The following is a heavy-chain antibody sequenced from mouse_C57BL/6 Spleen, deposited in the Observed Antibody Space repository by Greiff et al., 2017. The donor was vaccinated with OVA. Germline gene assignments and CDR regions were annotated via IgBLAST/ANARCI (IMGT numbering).Heavy chain of an antibody. CDR2: ISYDGSN. J-gene: IGHJ3*01. D-gene: IGHD4-1*01. CDR1: GYSITSGYY. Sequence: DVQLQESGPGLVKPSQSLSLTCSVTGYSITSGYYWNWIRQFPGNKLEWMGYISYDGSNNYNPSLKNRISITRDTSKNQFFLKLNSVTTEDTATYYCARTGTSWFAYWGQGTLVTVSA. V-gene: IGHV3-6*01. CDR3: ARTGTSWFAY.